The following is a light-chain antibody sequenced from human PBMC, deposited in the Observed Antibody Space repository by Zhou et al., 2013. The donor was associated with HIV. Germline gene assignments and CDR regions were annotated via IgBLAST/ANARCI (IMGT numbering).Light chain of an antibody. Sequence: DIVMTQSPLYLPVTLGQPASISCRSSQSLVHSDGNTYLNWFQQRPGQSPRRLIYKVSNRDSGVPERFSGSGSGTDFTLEISRVEAEDVAVYYCMQALQPPTFGQGTKVEIK. CDR1: QSLVHSDGNTY. CDR3: MQALQPPT. J-gene: IGKJ1*01. CDR2: KVS. V-gene: IGKV2-30*02.